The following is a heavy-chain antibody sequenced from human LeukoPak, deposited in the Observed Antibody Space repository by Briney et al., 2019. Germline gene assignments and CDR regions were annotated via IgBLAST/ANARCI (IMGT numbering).Heavy chain of an antibody. Sequence: SETLSLTCAVYGGSFSGYYWSWIRQPPGKGLEWIGYIYYSGSTNYNPSLKSRVTISVDTSKNQFSLKLSSVTAADTAVYYCARHSTMEDFWSGYTNYYYGMDVWGQGTTVTVSS. CDR2: IYYSGST. CDR1: GGSFSGYY. CDR3: ARHSTMEDFWSGYTNYYYGMDV. D-gene: IGHD3-3*01. J-gene: IGHJ6*02. V-gene: IGHV4-59*08.